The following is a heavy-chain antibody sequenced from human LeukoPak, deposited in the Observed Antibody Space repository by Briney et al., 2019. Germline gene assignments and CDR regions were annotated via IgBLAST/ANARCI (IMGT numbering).Heavy chain of an antibody. Sequence: PGGSLRLSCAASGFTFSSYWMSWVRQAPGKGLEWVANIKQDGSEKYYVDSVKGRFTISRDNAKNSLYLQMNSLRAEDTAVYYCARRRHYYGSGSYYWLVSWFDPWGQGTLVTVSS. V-gene: IGHV3-7*01. J-gene: IGHJ5*02. CDR3: ARRRHYYGSGSYYWLVSWFDP. CDR2: IKQDGSEK. CDR1: GFTFSSYW. D-gene: IGHD3-10*01.